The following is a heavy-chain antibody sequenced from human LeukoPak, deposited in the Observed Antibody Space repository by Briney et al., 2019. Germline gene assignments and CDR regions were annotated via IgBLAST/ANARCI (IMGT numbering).Heavy chain of an antibody. CDR2: IYYSGST. D-gene: IGHD1-26*01. Sequence: SETLSLTCTVSGGSISSSSYYWGWIRQPPGKGLEWIGSIYYSGSTYYNPSLKSRVTISVDTSKNQFSLKLSSVTAADTAVYYCARHTDSGATTSHLDYWGQGTLVTVSS. CDR1: GGSISSSSYY. V-gene: IGHV4-39*01. CDR3: ARHTDSGATTSHLDY. J-gene: IGHJ4*02.